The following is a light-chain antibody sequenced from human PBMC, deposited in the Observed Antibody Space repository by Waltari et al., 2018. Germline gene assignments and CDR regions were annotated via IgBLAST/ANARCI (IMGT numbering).Light chain of an antibody. CDR1: QSISSY. CDR3: QQSYSTPWT. Sequence: EIQMTQSPSSLSASVGDSVTITCRASQSISSYLNWYQQKPGKAPKLLIYAASSLQSGVPSRFSGSGSGTDFTLTISSLQPEDFATYYCQQSYSTPWTFGQGTKVEIK. V-gene: IGKV1-39*01. CDR2: AAS. J-gene: IGKJ1*01.